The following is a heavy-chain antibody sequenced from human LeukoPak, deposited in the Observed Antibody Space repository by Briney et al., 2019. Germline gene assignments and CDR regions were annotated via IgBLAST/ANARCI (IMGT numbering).Heavy chain of an antibody. V-gene: IGHV3-53*04. CDR1: GFTVNSNY. D-gene: IGHD1-26*01. CDR3: ARESRSRSHPREDYYYYYGMDV. Sequence: PGGSLRLSCAASGFTVNSNYMSWVRQAPGKGLEWVSVIYSGGSTYYADSVKGRFTISRHNSKNTLYLQMNSLRAEDTAVYYCARESRSRSHPREDYYYYYGMDVWGQGTTVTVSS. J-gene: IGHJ6*02. CDR2: IYSGGST.